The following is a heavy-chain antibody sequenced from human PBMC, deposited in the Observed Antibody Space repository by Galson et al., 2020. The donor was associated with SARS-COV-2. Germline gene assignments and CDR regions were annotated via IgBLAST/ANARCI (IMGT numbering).Heavy chain of an antibody. Sequence: GESLKISCAASGFTFPVYAMSWVRQAPGKGLEWVLTVGGTATDYADSVKGRFTISRDNSKNTLYLQLNSLRADDTAVYYCAKRGTEAPPMYFDFWGQGTLVTVSS. CDR1: GFTFPVYA. D-gene: IGHD3-16*01. CDR3: AKRGTEAPPMYFDF. J-gene: IGHJ4*02. CDR2: VGGTAT. V-gene: IGHV3-23*01.